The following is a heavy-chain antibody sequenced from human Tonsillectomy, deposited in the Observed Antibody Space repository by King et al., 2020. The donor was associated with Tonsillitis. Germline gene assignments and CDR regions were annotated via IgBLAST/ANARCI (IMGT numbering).Heavy chain of an antibody. CDR1: GYTFTSYD. CDR2: MNPNSGNT. Sequence: VQLVESGAEVKKPGASVKVSCKASGYTFTSYDINWVRQATGQGLEWMGWMNPNSGNTGYAQKFQGRVTMTRNTSRSTAYMELSTLTSEDAAMYYCETPWRGASPLDGWSQRKSGVDYFDYWGQGTLVTVSS. D-gene: IGHD3-9*01. J-gene: IGHJ4*02. V-gene: IGHV1-8*01. CDR3: ETPWRGASPLDGWSQRKSGVDYFDY.